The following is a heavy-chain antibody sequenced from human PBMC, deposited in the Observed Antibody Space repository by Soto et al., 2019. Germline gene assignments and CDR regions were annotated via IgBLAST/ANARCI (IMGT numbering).Heavy chain of an antibody. CDR2: IYHSGST. CDR1: GGSISSSNW. J-gene: IGHJ5*02. CDR3: ARGFWSGYYEKNWFDP. V-gene: IGHV4-4*02. D-gene: IGHD3-3*01. Sequence: SETLSLTCAVSGGSISSSNWWSWVRQPPGEGLEWIGEIYHSGSTNYNPSLKGRVTISVDKSKNQFSLKLSSVTAADTAVYYCARGFWSGYYEKNWFDPWGQGTLVTVSS.